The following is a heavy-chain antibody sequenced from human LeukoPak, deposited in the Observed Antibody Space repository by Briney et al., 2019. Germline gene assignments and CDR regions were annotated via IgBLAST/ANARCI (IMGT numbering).Heavy chain of an antibody. CDR1: GFTFSDYY. CDR2: ISSSGSTI. Sequence: GGSLRLSCAASGFTFSDYYMSWIRQAPGKGLEWVSYISSSGSTIYYADSVKGRFTISRDNAKNSLYLQMNSLRAEDTAVYYCPFSYVWGSYRALDYWGQGTLVTVSS. J-gene: IGHJ4*02. CDR3: PFSYVWGSYRALDY. D-gene: IGHD3-16*02. V-gene: IGHV3-11*04.